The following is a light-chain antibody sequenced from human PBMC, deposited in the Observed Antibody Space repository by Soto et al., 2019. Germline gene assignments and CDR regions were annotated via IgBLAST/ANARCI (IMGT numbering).Light chain of an antibody. CDR1: QSVNSY. CDR2: DTS. V-gene: IGKV3-11*01. J-gene: IGKJ1*01. CDR3: QQGNTWPT. Sequence: EIVLTQSPATLSLSPGERATLSCRASQSVNSYLAWYQQKPGQAPRLLLYDTSYRAPGIPARFSGSGSGTDSTLTTNSLEPEAIARYYYQQGNTWPTFGQGTKVEIK.